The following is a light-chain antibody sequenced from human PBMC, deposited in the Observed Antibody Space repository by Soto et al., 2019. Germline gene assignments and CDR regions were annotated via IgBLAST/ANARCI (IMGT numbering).Light chain of an antibody. V-gene: IGKV3-15*01. CDR3: QQYNNWPLT. CDR1: QSVSSN. Sequence: EILMTQSPATLSVSPGERATLSCRASQSVSSNLAWYQQKPGQAPRLLIYGASTRATGIPARFSGSGSGTDFTLTISSLQSEDFAVYYCQQYNNWPLTFGGGTKV. CDR2: GAS. J-gene: IGKJ4*01.